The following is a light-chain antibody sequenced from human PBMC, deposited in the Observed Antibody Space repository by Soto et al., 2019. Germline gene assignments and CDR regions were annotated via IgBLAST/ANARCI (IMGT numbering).Light chain of an antibody. CDR2: LGS. V-gene: IGKV2-28*01. CDR3: MQSLQTPKT. CDR1: LSLLHRNGYNY. J-gene: IGKJ1*01. Sequence: DIVLTQSPLSLAVTLGEPASISCRSSLSLLHRNGYNYVNWYLQKPGQSPQLLIHLGSNRASGVPDRFSGSGSGTDFTLQISRVEAEDVEVYHCMQSLQTPKTFGQGTKVEIK.